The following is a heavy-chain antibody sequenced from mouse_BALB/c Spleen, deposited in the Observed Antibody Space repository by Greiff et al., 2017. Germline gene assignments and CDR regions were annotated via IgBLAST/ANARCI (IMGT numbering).Heavy chain of an antibody. J-gene: IGHJ1*01. D-gene: IGHD2-4*01. CDR3: ARGGIYYDYPWYFDV. CDR2: ISSGGST. V-gene: IGHV5-6-5*01. Sequence: EVKLVESGGGLVKPGGSLKLSCAASGFTFSSYAMSWVRQTPEKRLEWVASISSGGSTYYPDSVKGRFTISRDNARNILYLQMSSLRSEDTAMYYCARGGIYYDYPWYFDVWGAGTTVTVSS. CDR1: GFTFSSYA.